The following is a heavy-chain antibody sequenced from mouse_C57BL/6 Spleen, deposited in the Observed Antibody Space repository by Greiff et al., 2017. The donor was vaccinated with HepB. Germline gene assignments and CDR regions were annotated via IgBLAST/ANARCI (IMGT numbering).Heavy chain of an antibody. J-gene: IGHJ3*01. CDR2: IDPSDSYT. D-gene: IGHD2-5*01. CDR1: GYTFTSYW. Sequence: QVQLQQPGAELVRPGTSVKLSCKASGYTFTSYWMHWVKQRPGQGLEWIGVIDPSDSYTNYNQKFKGKATLTVDTSSSTAYMQLSSLTSEDSAVYYCARDPHYSNYGPGTYWGQGTLVTVSA. CDR3: ARDPHYSNYGPGTY. V-gene: IGHV1-59*01.